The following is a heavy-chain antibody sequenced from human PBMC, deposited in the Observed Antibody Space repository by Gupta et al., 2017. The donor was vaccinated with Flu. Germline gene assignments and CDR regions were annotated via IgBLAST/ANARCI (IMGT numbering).Heavy chain of an antibody. J-gene: IGHJ4*02. CDR3: ARATSAWYPALDS. Sequence: EAQLVESGGGLVQPGGSLRLSCAASGFYVNNNYMSWVRQAPGKGLEWVSVMYSGGTTFYLDSVKGRFTISRDISKNTFYLQMTSLRIEDTAVYFCARATSAWYPALDSWGRGTLVTVSS. D-gene: IGHD6-19*01. CDR2: MYSGGTT. CDR1: GFYVNNNY. V-gene: IGHV3-66*02.